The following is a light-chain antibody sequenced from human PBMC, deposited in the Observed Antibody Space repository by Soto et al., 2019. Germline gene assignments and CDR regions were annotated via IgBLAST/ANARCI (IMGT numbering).Light chain of an antibody. CDR1: QSVSNY. CDR3: QQRNNWPLT. V-gene: IGKV3-11*01. Sequence: EIVLTQSPATLSLSPGERATLSCRASQSVSNYLVWFQQKPGQAPRLLIYNASNRATGIPARFSGSGSGTDFTLTISSLEPEDFAVYYYQQRNNWPLTFGQGTRLEIK. J-gene: IGKJ5*01. CDR2: NAS.